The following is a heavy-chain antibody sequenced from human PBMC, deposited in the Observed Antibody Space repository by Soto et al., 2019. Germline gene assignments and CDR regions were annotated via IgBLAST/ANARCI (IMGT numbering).Heavy chain of an antibody. CDR3: ARRQGNWFGPVDF. D-gene: IGHD3-16*01. Sequence: QVQLQQWGAGLLKPSETLSLTCAVYGGSFRGYYWTWLRQPPGKGLEWIGQINHDGGTNYNASLKSRVTISLDTSNNQFSLELTSVTAADTAIYYCARRQGNWFGPVDFWGQGTMVTVSS. V-gene: IGHV4-34*01. CDR2: INHDGGT. J-gene: IGHJ3*01. CDR1: GGSFRGYY.